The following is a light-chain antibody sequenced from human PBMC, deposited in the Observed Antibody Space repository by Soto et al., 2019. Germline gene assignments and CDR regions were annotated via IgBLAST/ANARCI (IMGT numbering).Light chain of an antibody. CDR1: QGISSY. J-gene: IGKJ2*02. CDR2: AAS. Sequence: AIRMTQSPSSLSASTGDRVTITCRASQGISSYLAWYQQKPGKAPKLLIYAASTLQSGFPSRFSGSGSGTDFTLTISCLQSEDFATYYCHQYSSYPRTFGQATKLEIK. V-gene: IGKV1-8*01. CDR3: HQYSSYPRT.